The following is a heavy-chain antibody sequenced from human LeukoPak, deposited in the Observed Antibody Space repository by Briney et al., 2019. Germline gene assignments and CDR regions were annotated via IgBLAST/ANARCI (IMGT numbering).Heavy chain of an antibody. CDR3: ARSMRITRHWFDS. D-gene: IGHD3-10*01. CDR1: GYSISSGYY. J-gene: IGHJ5*01. Sequence: SETLSLTCTVSGYSISSGYYWGWIRQPPGKGLEWIGSIYHSGSTYYNPSIKSRVTISVDTSKNQFSLKLSSVTAADTAVYYCARSMRITRHWFDSWGQGTLVTVSS. CDR2: IYHSGST. V-gene: IGHV4-38-2*02.